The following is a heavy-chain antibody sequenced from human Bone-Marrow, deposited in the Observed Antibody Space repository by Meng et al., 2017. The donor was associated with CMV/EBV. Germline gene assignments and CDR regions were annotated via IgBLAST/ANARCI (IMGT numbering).Heavy chain of an antibody. CDR3: AGDNWNYGWFDP. V-gene: IGHV1-2*02. CDR2: INPNSGGT. D-gene: IGHD1-7*01. Sequence: CKASGYTFTGYYMHWVRQAPGQGLEWMGWINPNSGGTNYAQKFQGRVTMTRDTSISTAYMELSRLRSDDTVVYYCAGDNWNYGWFDPWGQGTLVTVSS. J-gene: IGHJ5*02. CDR1: GYTFTGYY.